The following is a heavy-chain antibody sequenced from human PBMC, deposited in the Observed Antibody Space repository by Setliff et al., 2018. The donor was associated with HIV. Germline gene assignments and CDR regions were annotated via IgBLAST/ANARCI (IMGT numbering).Heavy chain of an antibody. Sequence: GGSLRLSCAASGFTFSDSNMGWIRQAPGKGLEWVSYISSRSGYTNYADSVEGRFTISRDNGKNSLFLQMNSLRGEDTAVYYCARDAHGGNSPSFDIWGQGTMVTVSS. J-gene: IGHJ3*02. CDR3: ARDAHGGNSPSFDI. D-gene: IGHD2-21*01. V-gene: IGHV3-11*05. CDR1: GFTFSDSN. CDR2: ISSRSGYT.